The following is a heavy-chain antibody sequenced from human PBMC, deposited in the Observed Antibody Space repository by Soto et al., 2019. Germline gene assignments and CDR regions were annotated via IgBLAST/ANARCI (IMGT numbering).Heavy chain of an antibody. Sequence: QITLKESGPTLVKPTQTLTLTCTVSGVSLSTNGVGVGWIRQPPGKALEWLALTYWDDDKRYSPSLKSRLTITKDTSKNQVVLKMTNMDPVDTATYYCAHSPIAAAGTKYFQHWGQGTLVTVSS. J-gene: IGHJ1*01. CDR3: AHSPIAAAGTKYFQH. CDR2: TYWDDDK. V-gene: IGHV2-5*02. CDR1: GVSLSTNGVG. D-gene: IGHD6-13*01.